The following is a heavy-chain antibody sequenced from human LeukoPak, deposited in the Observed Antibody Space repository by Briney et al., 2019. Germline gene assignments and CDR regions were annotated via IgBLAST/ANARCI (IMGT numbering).Heavy chain of an antibody. CDR2: INPNSGGT. J-gene: IGHJ4*02. CDR3: ARTLQEGLAPYYFDY. D-gene: IGHD6-6*01. V-gene: IGHV1-2*02. CDR1: GYTFTGYY. Sequence: ASVKVSCKASGYTFTGYYMHWVRQAPGQGLEWMGWINPNSGGTNYAQKFQGRVAMTRDTSISTAYMELSRLRSDDTAVYYCARTLQEGLAPYYFDYWGQGTLVTVSS.